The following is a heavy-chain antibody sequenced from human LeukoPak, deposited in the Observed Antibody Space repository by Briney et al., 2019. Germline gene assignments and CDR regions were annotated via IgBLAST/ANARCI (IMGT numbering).Heavy chain of an antibody. V-gene: IGHV3-23*01. CDR2: ISGSGGST. CDR1: GFTFSSYA. J-gene: IGHJ1*01. Sequence: GGSLRLSCAASGFTFSSYAMSRVRQAPGKGLEWVSAISGSGGSTYYADSVKGRFTISRDNSKNTLYLQMNSLRAEDTAVYYCAKCWLASIEYFQHWGQGTLVTVSS. CDR3: AKCWLASIEYFQH. D-gene: IGHD6-19*01.